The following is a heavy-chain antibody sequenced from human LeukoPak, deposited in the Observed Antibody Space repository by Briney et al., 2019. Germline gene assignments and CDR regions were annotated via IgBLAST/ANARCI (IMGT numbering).Heavy chain of an antibody. D-gene: IGHD3-10*01. Sequence: GGSLRLSCAASGFTFSDYAMNWVRQAPGKGLEWVSSISSSSSYIYYADSVKGRFTISRDNAKNSLYLQMNSLRAEDTAVYYCARDPIINDVGYFDYWGQGTLVTVSS. CDR3: ARDPIINDVGYFDY. CDR1: GFTFSDYA. CDR2: ISSSSSYI. V-gene: IGHV3-21*01. J-gene: IGHJ4*02.